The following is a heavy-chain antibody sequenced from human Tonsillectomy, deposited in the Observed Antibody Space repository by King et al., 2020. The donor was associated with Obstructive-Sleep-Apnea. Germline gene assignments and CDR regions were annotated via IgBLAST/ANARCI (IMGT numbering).Heavy chain of an antibody. CDR1: DDSITNSNYY. D-gene: IGHD2-21*01. CDR3: ARAVIPDAFDI. CDR2: IFYGGTP. V-gene: IGHV4-39*07. J-gene: IGHJ3*02. Sequence: QLQESGPGLAEPSETLSLICNVSDDSITNSNYYWGCIRQPPGKGLEWIGSIFYGGTPYCNPSPKSRVTISIYSSKNHFSLRLSSATAADTAVYFCARAVIPDAFDIWGQGTMVAVSS.